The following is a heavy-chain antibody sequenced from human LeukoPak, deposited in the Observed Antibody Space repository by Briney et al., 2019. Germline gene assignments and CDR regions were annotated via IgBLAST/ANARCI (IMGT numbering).Heavy chain of an antibody. V-gene: IGHV3-30*01. D-gene: IGHD6-6*01. J-gene: IGHJ4*02. CDR1: GFTFSSYA. CDR2: ISYDGSNK. Sequence: GRSLRLSCAASGFTFSSYAMHWVRQAPGKGPEWVAVISYDGSNKYYADSVKGRFTISRDNSKNTLYLQMNSLRAEDTAVYYCARDPDDLYSSSSDYFDYWGQGTLVTVSS. CDR3: ARDPDDLYSSSSDYFDY.